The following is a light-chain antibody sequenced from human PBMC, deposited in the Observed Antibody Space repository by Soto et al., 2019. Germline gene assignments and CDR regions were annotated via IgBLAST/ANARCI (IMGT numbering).Light chain of an antibody. V-gene: IGKV1-5*03. Sequence: DIQMTQSPSSLSASVGDRVTITCRASQSISSYLNWYQQKPGNAPKLLIYKASTLKSGVPSRFSGSGSGTEFTLTISSLQPDDFATYYCQHYNSYSEAFGQGTKVDIK. CDR3: QHYNSYSEA. J-gene: IGKJ1*01. CDR1: QSISSY. CDR2: KAS.